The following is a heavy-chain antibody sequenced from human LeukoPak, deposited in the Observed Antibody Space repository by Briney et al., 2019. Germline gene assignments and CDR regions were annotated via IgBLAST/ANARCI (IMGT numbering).Heavy chain of an antibody. Sequence: ASVKVSCKASGYTFTGYYMHWVRQAPGQGLEWMGRINPNSGGTNYAQKFQGWVTMTRDTSISAAYMELSRLRSDDTAVYYCARRREVGATIHWFDPWGQGTLVTVSS. J-gene: IGHJ5*02. CDR1: GYTFTGYY. CDR2: INPNSGGT. V-gene: IGHV1-2*04. D-gene: IGHD1-26*01. CDR3: ARRREVGATIHWFDP.